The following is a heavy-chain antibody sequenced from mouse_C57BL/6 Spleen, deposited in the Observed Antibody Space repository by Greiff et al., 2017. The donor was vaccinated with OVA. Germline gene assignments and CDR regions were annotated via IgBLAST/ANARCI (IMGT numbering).Heavy chain of an antibody. CDR1: GYSFTGYY. D-gene: IGHD1-1*01. J-gene: IGHJ1*03. V-gene: IGHV1-42*01. CDR2: INPSTGGT. CDR3: ARPYGSSYGAWYFDV. Sequence: VQLQQSGPELVKPGASVKISCKASGYSFTGYYMNWVKQSPEKSLEWIGEINPSTGGTTYNQKFKAKATLTVDKSSSTAYMQRKGLTSEDSAVYYWARPYGSSYGAWYFDVWGTGTTVTVSS.